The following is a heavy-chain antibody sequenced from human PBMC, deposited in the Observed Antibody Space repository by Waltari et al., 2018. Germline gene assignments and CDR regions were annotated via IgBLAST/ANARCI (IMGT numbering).Heavy chain of an antibody. CDR1: GGTFSSYA. J-gene: IGHJ5*02. CDR2: TVPTLGTA. V-gene: IGHV1-69*01. Sequence: QVQLVQSGAEVKKPGSSVKVSCKASGGTFSSYAISWVRRAPGQGREGLGWMGGTVPTLGTANYAQKFQGRFTITADESTSTAYMELSSLRSEDTAVYYCARGGGGLPAALGPNWFDPWGQGTLVTVSS. D-gene: IGHD2-2*01. CDR3: ARGGGGLPAALGPNWFDP.